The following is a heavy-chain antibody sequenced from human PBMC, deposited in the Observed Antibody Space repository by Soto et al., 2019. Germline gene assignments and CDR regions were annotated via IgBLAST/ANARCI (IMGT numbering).Heavy chain of an antibody. J-gene: IGHJ4*02. CDR3: ARVEAPFGESLH. V-gene: IGHV1-18*01. CDR2: ISPDDGNT. D-gene: IGHD3-10*01. Sequence: ASVKVSCKTSGYTFSSYTIAWARQAPGQGLEWLGWISPDDGNTEYEQKFQGRVTMAADTLTNNAYMELRSLKYDDTAVYYCARVEAPFGESLHWGQGTQVTVYS. CDR1: GYTFSSYT.